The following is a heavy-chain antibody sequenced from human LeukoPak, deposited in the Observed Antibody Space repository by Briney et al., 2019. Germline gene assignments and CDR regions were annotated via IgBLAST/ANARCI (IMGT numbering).Heavy chain of an antibody. J-gene: IGHJ6*03. CDR2: IYTSGST. D-gene: IGHD4-17*01. CDR1: GGSISSYY. Sequence: SETLSLTCTVSGGSISSYYWSWIRQPAGKGLEWIGRIYTSGSTNYNPSLKSRVTMSVDTSKNQFSLKLSSVTAADTAVYYCASVYGDYRYYYYYMDVWGKGTTVTISS. V-gene: IGHV4-4*07. CDR3: ASVYGDYRYYYYYMDV.